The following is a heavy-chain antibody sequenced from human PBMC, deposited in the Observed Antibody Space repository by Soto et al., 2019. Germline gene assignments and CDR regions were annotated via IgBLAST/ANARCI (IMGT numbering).Heavy chain of an antibody. CDR1: GFTFSSYA. D-gene: IGHD3-9*01. Sequence: EVQLVESGGGLVQPGGSLRLSCAASGFTFSSYAMHWVRQAPGKGLEYVSAISSNGGSTYYANSVKGRFTISRDNSKNTLYLQMGSLRAEDMAVYYCARGDDILTGYYNTPYDYWGQGTLVTVSS. J-gene: IGHJ4*02. CDR3: ARGDDILTGYYNTPYDY. CDR2: ISSNGGST. V-gene: IGHV3-64*01.